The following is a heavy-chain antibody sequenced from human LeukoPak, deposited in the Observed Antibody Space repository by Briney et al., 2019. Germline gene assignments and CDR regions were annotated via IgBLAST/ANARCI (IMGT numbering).Heavy chain of an antibody. CDR3: ALIPYCTTVTCYYFDW. Sequence: ASVKVSCKASGYTFTGYYMHWVRQAPGQGLEWMGRINPNSGGTNYAQKFQGWVTMTRDTSISTAYMELSRLRSDDTAVYYCALIPYCTTVTCYYFDWWGQGTLVTVSS. CDR2: INPNSGGT. CDR1: GYTFTGYY. D-gene: IGHD2-8*01. J-gene: IGHJ4*02. V-gene: IGHV1-2*04.